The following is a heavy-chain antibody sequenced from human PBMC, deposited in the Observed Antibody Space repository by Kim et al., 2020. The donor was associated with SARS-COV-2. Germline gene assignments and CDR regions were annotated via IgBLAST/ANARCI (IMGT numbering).Heavy chain of an antibody. V-gene: IGHV4-59*12. CDR2: IYYSGSP. J-gene: IGHJ4*02. CDR3: ARGGSTWTELDY. CDR1: GGSISSYY. Sequence: SETLSLTCTVSGGSISSYYWSWIRQPPGKGLEWIGFIYYSGSPNYNPSLKSRVTIAVDTSKNQFFLKLRSVTAADTAVYYCARGGSTWTELDYWGQGTLVTVSS. D-gene: IGHD6-13*01.